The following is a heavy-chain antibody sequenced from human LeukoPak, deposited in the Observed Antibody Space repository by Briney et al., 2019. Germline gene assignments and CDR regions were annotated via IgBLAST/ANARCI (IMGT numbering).Heavy chain of an antibody. CDR1: GFTFGDYY. CDR3: ARGGYSSGWYQNYYYYGMDV. CDR2: ISSSITTV. V-gene: IGHV3-11*01. Sequence: GGSLRLSCTVSGFTFGDYYVNWIRQAPGKGLEWVSIISSSITTVYYADSVKGRFTISRDNAKNSLYLQMNSLRAEDTAVYYCARGGYSSGWYQNYYYYGMDVWGQGTTVTVSS. D-gene: IGHD6-19*01. J-gene: IGHJ6*02.